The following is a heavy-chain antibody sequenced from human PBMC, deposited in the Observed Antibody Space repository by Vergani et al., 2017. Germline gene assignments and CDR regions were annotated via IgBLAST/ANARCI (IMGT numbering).Heavy chain of an antibody. J-gene: IGHJ6*02. V-gene: IGHV4-39*01. D-gene: IGHD3-16*01. Sequence: QLQLHKSGPGLVQPSETLSLTCPLSGGSISSSSHFWGWLRPTPGKGLEWIGSIYYTGSAYYNPSLKSRVSISVDASKNQFSLKLSSVTAADSAVYYCARHDSGHYDASYYGLDVWGQGTTVTVSS. CDR1: GGSISSSSHF. CDR2: IYYTGSA. CDR3: ARHDSGHYDASYYGLDV.